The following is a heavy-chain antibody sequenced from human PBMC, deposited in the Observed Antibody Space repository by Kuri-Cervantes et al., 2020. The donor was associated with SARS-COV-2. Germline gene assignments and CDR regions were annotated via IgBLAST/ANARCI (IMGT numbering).Heavy chain of an antibody. CDR2: IIPMFGTA. V-gene: IGHV1-69*13. Sequence: SVKVSCKTSGDTFSNYAFNWVRQAPGQGLEWMGGIIPMFGTADYAQKFQGRVTVTADESTSTVYMELTSLRSDDTAVYYCARDCSGTDCYIIIYAMSDWGQGTLVTVSS. CDR1: GDTFSNYA. D-gene: IGHD2-2*01. CDR3: ARDCSGTDCYIIIYAMSD. J-gene: IGHJ4*02.